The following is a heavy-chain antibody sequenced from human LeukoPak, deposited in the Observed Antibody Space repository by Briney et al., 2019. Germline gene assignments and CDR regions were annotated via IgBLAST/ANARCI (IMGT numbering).Heavy chain of an antibody. CDR1: GYTFTGYY. D-gene: IGHD7-27*01. CDR3: ARGRADQQTKLGKSPTIDY. CDR2: INPNSGGS. V-gene: IGHV1-2*06. J-gene: IGHJ4*02. Sequence: GASVNVSCKASGYTFTGYYMHWVRQAPGQGLEWMGRINPNSGGSHYAQKFQGRVTMTRDTSISTAYMELSRLRSDDTAVYYGARGRADQQTKLGKSPTIDYWGQGTLVTVSS.